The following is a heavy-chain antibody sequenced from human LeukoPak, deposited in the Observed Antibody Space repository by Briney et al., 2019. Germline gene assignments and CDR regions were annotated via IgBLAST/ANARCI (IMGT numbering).Heavy chain of an antibody. Sequence: GGSLRLSCAASGFTFSTYAMHWVRQAPGKGLEYVSAISSNGGSTYYANSVKGRSTISRDNSKNTLYLQMGSLRAEDMAVYYCARVYSGEFLEWLLAVWGKGTTVTVSS. J-gene: IGHJ6*04. V-gene: IGHV3-64*01. CDR1: GFTFSTYA. CDR2: ISSNGGST. CDR3: ARVYSGEFLEWLLAV. D-gene: IGHD3-3*01.